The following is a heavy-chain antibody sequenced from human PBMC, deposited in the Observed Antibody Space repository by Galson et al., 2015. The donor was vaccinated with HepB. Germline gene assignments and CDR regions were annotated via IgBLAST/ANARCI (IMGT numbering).Heavy chain of an antibody. CDR2: VYADDSQT. Sequence: QSGAEVKKPGESLNISCKGSGYSFRSYWIGWVRQRPGKGLEWMGIVYADDSQTTYSPSFQGQVTISVDKSINTAYLLWSSLKASDTAIYYSARLAATYGDYASYFDSWGQGTLVTVSS. CDR3: ARLAATYGDYASYFDS. J-gene: IGHJ4*02. V-gene: IGHV5-51*01. D-gene: IGHD4-17*01. CDR1: GYSFRSYW.